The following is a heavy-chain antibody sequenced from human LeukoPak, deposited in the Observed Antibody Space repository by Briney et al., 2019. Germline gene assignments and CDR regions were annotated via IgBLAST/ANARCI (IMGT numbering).Heavy chain of an antibody. CDR1: EFTFSSYA. Sequence: GGSLRLSCAASEFTFSSYAMHWVRQAPGKGLEWVAVISYDGSNKYYADSVKGRSTISRDNSKNTLYLQMNSLRAEDTVVYYCARDLNGDYYFDYWGQGTLVTVSS. D-gene: IGHD5-24*01. CDR3: ARDLNGDYYFDY. CDR2: ISYDGSNK. V-gene: IGHV3-30-3*01. J-gene: IGHJ4*02.